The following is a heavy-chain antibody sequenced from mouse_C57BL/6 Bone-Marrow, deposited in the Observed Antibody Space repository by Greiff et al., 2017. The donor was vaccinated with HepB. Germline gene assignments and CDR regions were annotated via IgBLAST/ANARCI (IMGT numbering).Heavy chain of an antibody. Sequence: QVQLKQPGAELVRPGTSVKLSCKASGYTFTSYWMHWVKQRPGQGLEWIGVIDPSDSYTNYNQKFKGKATLTVDTSSSTAYMQLSSLTSEDSAVYYCARGRAYGSSYFDYWGQGTTLTVSS. J-gene: IGHJ2*01. D-gene: IGHD1-1*01. CDR1: GYTFTSYW. CDR2: IDPSDSYT. V-gene: IGHV1-59*01. CDR3: ARGRAYGSSYFDY.